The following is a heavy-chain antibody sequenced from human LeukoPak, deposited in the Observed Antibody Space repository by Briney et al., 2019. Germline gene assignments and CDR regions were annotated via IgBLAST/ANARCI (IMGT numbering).Heavy chain of an antibody. J-gene: IGHJ4*02. Sequence: GGSLRLPCAASGFTFSSYGMHWVRQAPGKGLEWVAFIRYDGSNKYYADSVKGRFTISRDNSKNTLYLQMNSLRAEDTAVYYCAKDLFQQTGDDYWGQGTLVTVSS. V-gene: IGHV3-30*02. CDR1: GFTFSSYG. CDR3: AKDLFQQTGDDY. CDR2: IRYDGSNK. D-gene: IGHD2-8*02.